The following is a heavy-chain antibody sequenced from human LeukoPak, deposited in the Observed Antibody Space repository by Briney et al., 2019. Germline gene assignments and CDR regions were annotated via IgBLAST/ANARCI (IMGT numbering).Heavy chain of an antibody. J-gene: IGHJ5*02. CDR1: GGSISSSSYY. D-gene: IGHD3-22*01. V-gene: IGHV4-39*02. Sequence: PSETLSLTCTVSGGSISSSSYYWGWIRQPPGKGLEWIGSSYYSGSTYYNPSLKSRVTISVDTSKNHFSLKLSSVTAADTAVYYCASQHYYDSSDYFDYNWFDPWGQGTLVTVSS. CDR3: ASQHYYDSSDYFDYNWFDP. CDR2: SYYSGST.